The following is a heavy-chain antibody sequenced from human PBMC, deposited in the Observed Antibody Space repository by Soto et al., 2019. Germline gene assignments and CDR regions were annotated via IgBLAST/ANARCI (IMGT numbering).Heavy chain of an antibody. J-gene: IGHJ1*01. CDR2: MNPNSGNT. D-gene: IGHD2-15*01. Sequence: QVQLVQSGAEVKKPGASVKVSCKASGYTFTSYDINWVRQATGQGLEWMGWMNPNSGNTGYAQKFQVRVTMYRNTSISTAYMGLSSLSSEDTAVYYCARGGYYCSGGSCYSEKYFQHWGQGTLVTVSS. CDR1: GYTFTSYD. CDR3: ARGGYYCSGGSCYSEKYFQH. V-gene: IGHV1-8*01.